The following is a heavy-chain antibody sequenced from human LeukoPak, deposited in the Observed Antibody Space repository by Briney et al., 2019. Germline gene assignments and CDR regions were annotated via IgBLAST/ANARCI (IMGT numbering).Heavy chain of an antibody. V-gene: IGHV1-69*13. J-gene: IGHJ4*02. CDR1: GGTFSSYA. CDR2: IIPIFGTA. D-gene: IGHD3-10*02. CDR3: ARAAYVGANSWPGY. Sequence: SVKVSCKASGGTFSSYAISWVRQAPGQGLEWMGGIIPIFGTANYAQKFQGRVTITADESTSTAYMELSSLRSEDKAVYYCARAAYVGANSWPGYWGQGALVTVSS.